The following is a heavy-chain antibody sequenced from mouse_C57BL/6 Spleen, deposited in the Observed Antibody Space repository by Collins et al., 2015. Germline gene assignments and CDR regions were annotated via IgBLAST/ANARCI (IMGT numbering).Heavy chain of an antibody. D-gene: IGHD1-1*01. J-gene: IGHJ4*01. CDR3: ARGIYYGSSYPLYAMDY. Sequence: QLQQPGAELVRPGTSVKLSCKASGYTFTSYWMHWVKQRPGQGLEWIGVIDPSDSYTNYNQKFKGKATLAVDTSSSTAYMQLSSLTSEDSAVYYCARGIYYGSSYPLYAMDYWGQGTSVTVSS. V-gene: IGHV1-59*01. CDR2: IDPSDSYT. CDR1: GYTFTSYW.